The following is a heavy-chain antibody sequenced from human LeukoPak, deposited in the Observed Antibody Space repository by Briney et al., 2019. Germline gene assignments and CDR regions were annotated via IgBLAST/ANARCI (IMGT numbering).Heavy chain of an antibody. V-gene: IGHV4-34*01. D-gene: IGHD4-23*01. J-gene: IGHJ4*02. CDR3: ARRGYGGNSIDY. CDR2: INHSGST. Sequence: WIGEINHSGSTNYNPSLKSRVTISVDTSKNQFSLKLSSVTAADTAVYYCARRGYGGNSIDYWGQGTLVTVSS.